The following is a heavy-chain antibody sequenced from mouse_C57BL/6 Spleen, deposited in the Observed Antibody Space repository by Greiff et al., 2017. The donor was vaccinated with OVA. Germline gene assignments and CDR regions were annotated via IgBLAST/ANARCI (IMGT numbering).Heavy chain of an antibody. V-gene: IGHV2-9*01. Sequence: VQLQESGPGLVAPSPSLSISCTVSGFSFTSYGVDWVRQPPGQGLEWLGVIWGGGGTNYNSALMSSLSISKDNSKSQVFLKMNSLQTDDTAMYYCAKRGSREGVFAYWGQGTLATVSA. CDR3: AKRGSREGVFAY. CDR1: GFSFTSYG. CDR2: IWGGGGT. J-gene: IGHJ3*01.